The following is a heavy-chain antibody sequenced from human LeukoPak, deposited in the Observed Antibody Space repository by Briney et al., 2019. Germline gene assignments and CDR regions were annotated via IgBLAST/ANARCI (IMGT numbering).Heavy chain of an antibody. CDR1: GYTLTELS. J-gene: IGHJ4*02. V-gene: IGHV1-24*01. CDR2: FDPEDGET. D-gene: IGHD3-3*01. CDR3: AAERFLEWGDGY. Sequence: ASVKVSCKASGYTLTELSMHWVRQAPGKGLEWMGGFDPEDGETTYARKFQGRVTMTEDTSTDTAYRELSSLRSEDTAVYYCAAERFLEWGDGYWGQGTLVTVSS.